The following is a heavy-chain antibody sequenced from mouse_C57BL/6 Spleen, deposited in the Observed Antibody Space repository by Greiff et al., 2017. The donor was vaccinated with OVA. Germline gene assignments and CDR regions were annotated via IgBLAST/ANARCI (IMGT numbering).Heavy chain of an antibody. CDR1: GFTFTDYY. CDR3: ARYGYYGTMDY. CDR2: IRNKANGYTT. J-gene: IGHJ4*01. V-gene: IGHV7-3*01. Sequence: EVKLVESGGGLVQPGGSLSLSCAASGFTFTDYYMSWVRQPPGKALEWLGFIRNKANGYTTEYSASVKGRFTISRDNSQSILYLQMKALRAEDSATYYCARYGYYGTMDYWGQGTSVTVSS. D-gene: IGHD1-1*01.